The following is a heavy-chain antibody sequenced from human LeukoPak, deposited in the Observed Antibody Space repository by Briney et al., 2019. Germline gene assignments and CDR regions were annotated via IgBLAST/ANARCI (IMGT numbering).Heavy chain of an antibody. CDR1: GGSISSSSYY. Sequence: SETLSLTCTVSGGSISSSSYYWGWIRQPPWKGLEWIGSIYYSGSTNYNPSLKSRVTISVDTSKNQFSLKLSSVTAADTAVYYCARDPEGGSGSYYPYYFDYWGQGTLVTVSS. D-gene: IGHD3-10*01. J-gene: IGHJ4*02. V-gene: IGHV4-39*07. CDR3: ARDPEGGSGSYYPYYFDY. CDR2: IYYSGST.